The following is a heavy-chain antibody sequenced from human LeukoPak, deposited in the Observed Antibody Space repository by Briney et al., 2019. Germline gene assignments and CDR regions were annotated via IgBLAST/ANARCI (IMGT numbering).Heavy chain of an antibody. J-gene: IGHJ4*02. CDR1: GFTFSSYS. D-gene: IGHD3-10*01. CDR2: ISSSRSYI. Sequence: GGSLRLSCAASGFTFSSYSMNWVRQAPGKGLEWVSFISSSRSYIYYADSVKGRFTISRDNAKNSLYLQMNSLRAEDTAVYFCARDKGGMVPFDYWGQGTLVTVSS. V-gene: IGHV3-21*01. CDR3: ARDKGGMVPFDY.